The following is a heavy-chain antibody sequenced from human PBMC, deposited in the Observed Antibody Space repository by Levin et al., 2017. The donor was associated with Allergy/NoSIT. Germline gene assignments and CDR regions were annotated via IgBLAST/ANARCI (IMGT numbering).Heavy chain of an antibody. CDR1: GGSFSGYY. CDR2: INHSGST. Sequence: PSETLSLTCAVYGGSFSGYYWSWIRQPPGKGLEWIGEINHSGSTNYNPSLKSRVTISVDTSKNQFSLKLSSVTAADTAVYYCARVSGYNTGYYYYYGMDVWGQGTTVTVSS. J-gene: IGHJ6*02. D-gene: IGHD5-24*01. V-gene: IGHV4-34*01. CDR3: ARVSGYNTGYYYYYGMDV.